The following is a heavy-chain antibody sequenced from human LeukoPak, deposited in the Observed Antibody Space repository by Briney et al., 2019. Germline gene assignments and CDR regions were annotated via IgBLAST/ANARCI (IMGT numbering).Heavy chain of an antibody. Sequence: GGSLRLSCAASGFTFSSYAMHWVRQAPGKGLEWVAVISYDGSNKYYADSVKGRFTISRDNSKNTLYLQMNSLRAEDTAVYYCARRSSSGWYGDDFDYWGQGTLVTVSS. D-gene: IGHD6-19*01. CDR1: GFTFSSYA. CDR2: ISYDGSNK. J-gene: IGHJ4*02. V-gene: IGHV3-30-3*01. CDR3: ARRSSSGWYGDDFDY.